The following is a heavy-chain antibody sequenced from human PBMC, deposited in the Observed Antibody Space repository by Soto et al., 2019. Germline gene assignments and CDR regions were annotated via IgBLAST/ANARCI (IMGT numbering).Heavy chain of an antibody. CDR1: GGSISSYY. CDR2: IYYSGST. D-gene: IGHD3-10*01. V-gene: IGHV4-59*08. Sequence: QVQLQESGPGLVKPSETLSLTCTVSGGSISSYYWSWIRQPPGKGLEWIGYIYYSGSTNYNPSLESRVTIAVDTSKNQFSLKLSSVTAADTAVYYCARLLWSRGDWFDPRGQGTLVTVSS. J-gene: IGHJ5*02. CDR3: ARLLWSRGDWFDP.